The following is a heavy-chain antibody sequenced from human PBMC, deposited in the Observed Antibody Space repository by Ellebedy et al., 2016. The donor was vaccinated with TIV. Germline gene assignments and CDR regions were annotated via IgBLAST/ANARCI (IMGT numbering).Heavy chain of an antibody. Sequence: GESLKISCAASGFTFSSYAMSWVRQAPGKGLEWVSTISNTGSRTYYADSVEGRFIISRDNSKKTLYLRMNRLRAEDKAVYYCAKGRGGGSDSSAPRYYFDYWGLGTLVTVSS. J-gene: IGHJ4*02. CDR2: ISNTGSRT. V-gene: IGHV3-23*01. CDR1: GFTFSSYA. D-gene: IGHD3-22*01. CDR3: AKGRGGGSDSSAPRYYFDY.